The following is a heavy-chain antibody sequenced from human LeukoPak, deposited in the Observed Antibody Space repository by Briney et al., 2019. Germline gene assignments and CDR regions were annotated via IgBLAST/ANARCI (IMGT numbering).Heavy chain of an antibody. CDR2: ISSSGSTI. CDR1: GFTFSSYE. D-gene: IGHD3-16*02. Sequence: PGGSLRLSCAASGFTFSSYEMNWVRQAPGKGLEWVSYISSSGSTIYYADSVKGRFTISRDNSKNSLYLQMNSLRTEDTALYYCAKDRDDYVWGSYLDYWGQGTLVTVSS. J-gene: IGHJ4*02. CDR3: AKDRDDYVWGSYLDY. V-gene: IGHV3-48*03.